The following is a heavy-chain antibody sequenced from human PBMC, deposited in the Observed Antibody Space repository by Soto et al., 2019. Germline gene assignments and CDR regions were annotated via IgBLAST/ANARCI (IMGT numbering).Heavy chain of an antibody. CDR3: ATYRPSGPVEMATIWEY. J-gene: IGHJ4*02. CDR1: GFTFSTYL. CDR2: IKQDGSEK. V-gene: IGHV3-7*01. D-gene: IGHD5-12*01. Sequence: VQLVESGGGLVQPGGSLRLSCAASGFTFSTYLMSWVRQAPGKGLEWVASIKQDGSEKYYVDSVKGRFTISRDNAKNSLYLQMSSLRAEDTAVYYCATYRPSGPVEMATIWEYWGQGTLVTVSS.